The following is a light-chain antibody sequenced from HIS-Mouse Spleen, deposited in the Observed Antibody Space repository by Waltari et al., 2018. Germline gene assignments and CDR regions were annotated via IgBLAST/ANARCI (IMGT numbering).Light chain of an antibody. CDR2: DVS. CDR3: SSYTSSSTLV. V-gene: IGLV2-14*03. Sequence: QSALTQPASVSGSPGQSITISCPGTSSDVGGYNYVSWSQQHPGKAPKPMIYDVSNRPSGVSNRFSGSKSGNTASLTISGLQAEDEADYYCSSYTSSSTLVFGGGTKLTVL. J-gene: IGLJ3*02. CDR1: SSDVGGYNY.